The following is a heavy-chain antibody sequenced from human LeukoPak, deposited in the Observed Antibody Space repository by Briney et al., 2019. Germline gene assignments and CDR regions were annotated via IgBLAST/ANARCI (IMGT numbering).Heavy chain of an antibody. CDR2: INQDGTNQ. CDR3: SRSLDY. Sequence: GGSLRLSCVASGFPFSGYWMDWVRQAPGKGMEWVANINQDGTNQYYAASVRGRFSISRDNAKNSLYLQMNSLRAEDTGVYYCSRSLDYLGQGTLVTVSS. J-gene: IGHJ4*02. CDR1: GFPFSGYW. V-gene: IGHV3-7*01.